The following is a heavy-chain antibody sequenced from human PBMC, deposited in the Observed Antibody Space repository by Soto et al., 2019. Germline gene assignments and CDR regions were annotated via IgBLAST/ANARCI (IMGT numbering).Heavy chain of an antibody. CDR2: TRNKANSYTT. J-gene: IGHJ6*02. Sequence: GGSLRLSCAASGFTFSDHYMDWVRQAPGKGLEWVSRTRNKANSYTTEYAASVKGRFTISRDDSKNSLYLQMNSLKTEDTAVYYCARELSAAAGTYYYYYYGMDVWGQGTTVTVS. CDR1: GFTFSDHY. V-gene: IGHV3-72*01. D-gene: IGHD6-13*01. CDR3: ARELSAAAGTYYYYYYGMDV.